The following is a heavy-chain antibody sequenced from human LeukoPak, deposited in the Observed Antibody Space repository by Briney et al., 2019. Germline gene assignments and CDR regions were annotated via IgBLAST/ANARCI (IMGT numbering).Heavy chain of an antibody. V-gene: IGHV3-7*01. D-gene: IGHD6-19*01. CDR2: IKQDGSEK. Sequence: PGGSLRLSWAASGFTFSIDWMSWARQAPGKGLEWVANIKQDGSEKYYVDSVKGRFTISRDNAKNSLYPQMNSLRAEDTAVYYCARGQWLALGYMDVWGKGTTVTVSS. J-gene: IGHJ6*03. CDR3: ARGQWLALGYMDV. CDR1: GFTFSIDW.